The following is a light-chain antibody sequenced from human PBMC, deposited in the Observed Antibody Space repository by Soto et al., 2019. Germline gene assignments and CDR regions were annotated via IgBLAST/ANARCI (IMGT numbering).Light chain of an antibody. CDR2: DDN. CDR3: QSYDTNNHWV. J-gene: IGLJ3*02. V-gene: IGLV6-57*02. Sequence: NFMLTQPHSVSESPGKTVTISCTGSSGSLASNYVQWFQQRPGSAPTTVIFDDNQRPSGVPDRFSASFDSSSNSASLTISGLKTEDEADYYCQSYDTNNHWVFGGGTKLTVL. CDR1: SGSLASNY.